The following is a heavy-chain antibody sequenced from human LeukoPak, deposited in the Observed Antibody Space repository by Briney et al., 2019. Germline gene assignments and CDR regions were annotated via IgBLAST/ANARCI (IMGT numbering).Heavy chain of an antibody. CDR1: GFTFFRHS. V-gene: IGHV3-7*01. Sequence: GGSLRLSCAASGFTFFRHSMTWVRQAPGKGLEWVANVKDDGTEIYYADSVKGRFTISRDNAKNSLYLQMNSLRAEDTAVYYCVSRIAARPDYWGRGTLVTVSS. D-gene: IGHD6-6*01. CDR2: VKDDGTEI. CDR3: VSRIAARPDY. J-gene: IGHJ4*02.